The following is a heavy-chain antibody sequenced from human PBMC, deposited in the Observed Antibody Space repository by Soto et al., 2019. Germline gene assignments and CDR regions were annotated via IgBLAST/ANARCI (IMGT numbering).Heavy chain of an antibody. J-gene: IGHJ3*02. CDR1: GYSFTSYW. Sequence: PGASLKISCKGSGYSFTSYWISWVRQMPRKGLERMGRIDPSDSYTNYSPSFQGHVTISADKSISTAYLQWSSLKASETAMYYCARLDYDSSGYPLERAFDIWGQWTMVTVSS. V-gene: IGHV5-10-1*01. CDR3: ARLDYDSSGYPLERAFDI. CDR2: IDPSDSYT. D-gene: IGHD3-22*01.